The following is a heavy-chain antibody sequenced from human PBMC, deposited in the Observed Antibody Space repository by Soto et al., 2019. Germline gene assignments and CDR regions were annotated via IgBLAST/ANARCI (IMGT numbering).Heavy chain of an antibody. CDR3: AKDQQWLLLYYFDY. Sequence: GGSLRLSCAASGFTFSSYAMSWVRQAPGKGLEWVSAISGSGGSIYYADSVEGRFTISRDNSKNTLYLQMNSLRAEDTAVYYCAKDQQWLLLYYFDYWGQGTLVTVSS. V-gene: IGHV3-23*01. CDR2: ISGSGGSI. CDR1: GFTFSSYA. D-gene: IGHD3-3*01. J-gene: IGHJ4*02.